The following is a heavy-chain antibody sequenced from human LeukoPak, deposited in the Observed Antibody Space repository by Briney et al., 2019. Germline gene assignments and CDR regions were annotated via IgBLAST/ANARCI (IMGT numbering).Heavy chain of an antibody. J-gene: IGHJ5*02. D-gene: IGHD2-2*02. CDR3: ARGYLKPGFDH. CDR2: TYYTSKWSS. CDR1: GDSVSINSVA. V-gene: IGHV6-1*01. Sequence: SQTLSLTCAISGDSVSINSVAWNWLRQSPSRGLEWLGRTYYTSKWSSDYAVSVKSRITITPGTSKNQFSLQLASVSPEDTAVYYCARGYLKPGFDHWGQGTLVTVAS.